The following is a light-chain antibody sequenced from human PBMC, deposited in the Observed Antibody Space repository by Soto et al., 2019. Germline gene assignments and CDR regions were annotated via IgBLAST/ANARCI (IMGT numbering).Light chain of an antibody. CDR3: QSADSSGGFRGV. J-gene: IGLJ1*01. CDR2: KDS. Sequence: SYELTQPLSVSVSPGQTARITCSGDALPKQYAYWYQQKPGQAPVLVIYKDSGRPSGIPERFSGSSSGTTVTLTISGVQAEDEADYYCQSADSSGGFRGVFGAGTKVTVL. CDR1: ALPKQY. V-gene: IGLV3-25*02.